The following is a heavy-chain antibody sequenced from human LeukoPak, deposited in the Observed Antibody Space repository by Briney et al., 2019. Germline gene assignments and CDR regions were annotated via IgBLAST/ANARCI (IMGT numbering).Heavy chain of an antibody. J-gene: IGHJ4*02. CDR2: INHSGST. CDR3: ARGKPYYCDSSGYSLDY. Sequence: SETLSLTCAVYGGSFSGYYWSWIRQPPGKGLEWIGEINHSGSTNYNPSLKSRVTISVDTSKNQFSLKLSSVTAADTAVYYCARGKPYYCDSSGYSLDYWGQGTLVTVSS. D-gene: IGHD3-22*01. CDR1: GGSFSGYY. V-gene: IGHV4-34*01.